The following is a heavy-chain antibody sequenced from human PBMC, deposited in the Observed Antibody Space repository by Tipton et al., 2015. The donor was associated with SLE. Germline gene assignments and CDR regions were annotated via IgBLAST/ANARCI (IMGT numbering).Heavy chain of an antibody. CDR1: GGSFSGYY. J-gene: IGHJ4*02. Sequence: LRLSCAVYGGSFSGYYWSWIRQPPGKGLEWIGEINHSGSTNYNPSLKSRVTISVDTSKNQFSLKLSSVTAADTAVYYCASWKAAAANFDYWGQGTLVTVSS. D-gene: IGHD6-13*01. V-gene: IGHV4-34*01. CDR3: ASWKAAAANFDY. CDR2: INHSGST.